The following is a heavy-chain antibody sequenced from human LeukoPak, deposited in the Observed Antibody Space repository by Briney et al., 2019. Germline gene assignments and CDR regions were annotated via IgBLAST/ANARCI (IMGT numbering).Heavy chain of an antibody. V-gene: IGHV4-4*09. CDR3: ARDWGDCSSASCRVSWYFDL. D-gene: IGHD2-2*01. J-gene: IGHJ2*01. Sequence: SETLSLTCTVSGGSISSYYWSWIRQPPGKGLEWIGYIYTSGSTNYNPSLESRVTISVDTSKNQFSLKLSSVTAADTAVYYCARDWGDCSSASCRVSWYFDLWGRGTLVTVSS. CDR1: GGSISSYY. CDR2: IYTSGST.